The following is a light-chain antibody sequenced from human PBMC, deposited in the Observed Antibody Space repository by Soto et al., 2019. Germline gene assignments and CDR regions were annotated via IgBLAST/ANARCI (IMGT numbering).Light chain of an antibody. CDR3: QQYKSYPPT. Sequence: DIQLTQSPSTLSASVGDRVTITCRASQSISTGLAWYQQKPGKAPKLLIYKASILERGVPSRFSGSGSETDFTDFSLIISSLQPDDFATYYCQQYKSYPPTFGGGTKVDIK. V-gene: IGKV1-5*03. CDR1: QSISTG. J-gene: IGKJ4*01. CDR2: KAS.